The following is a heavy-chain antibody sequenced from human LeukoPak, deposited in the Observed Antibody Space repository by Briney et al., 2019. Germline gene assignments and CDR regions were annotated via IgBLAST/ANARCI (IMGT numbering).Heavy chain of an antibody. CDR3: AGRGHRYSRD. D-gene: IGHD2-15*01. V-gene: IGHV4-4*09. Sequence: KPSETLSLTCTVSGDSVTSGYWSWIRQPPGKGLEWIGYIYDSGITDYNPSLNSRLTISVDTSNNQFSLNLSSVTAADTAVYYCAGRGHRYSRDWGQGILVTVSS. CDR2: IYDSGIT. CDR1: GDSVTSGY. J-gene: IGHJ1*01.